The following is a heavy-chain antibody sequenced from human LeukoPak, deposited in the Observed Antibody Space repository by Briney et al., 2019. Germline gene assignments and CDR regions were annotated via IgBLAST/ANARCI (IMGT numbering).Heavy chain of an antibody. CDR1: GYSFTSSW. V-gene: IGHV5-51*01. CDR2: ISPGDSDT. Sequence: GESLKISCKGSGYSFTSSWIGWVRQMPEKGVEWVGIISPGDSDTRYSPSLQGQVTIAADKSISTAYLRWSSLKASDTAMYYCARQTSSWYVHYYYYMDVWGKGTTVTVSS. CDR3: ARQTSSWYVHYYYYMDV. J-gene: IGHJ6*03. D-gene: IGHD6-19*01.